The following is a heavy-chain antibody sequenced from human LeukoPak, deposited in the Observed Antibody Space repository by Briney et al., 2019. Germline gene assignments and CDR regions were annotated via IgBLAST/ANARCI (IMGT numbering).Heavy chain of an antibody. CDR2: ISDSGGST. Sequence: PGGTLRLSCAASGFTVSSNCGMSWVREAPGKGLEWVAGISDSGGSTNYADSVKGRFTISRDNPKNTLYLQMNSLRAEDTAVYFCAKRGVVIRVILVGFHKEAYYFDSWGQGALVTVSS. D-gene: IGHD3-22*01. CDR1: GFTVSSNCG. J-gene: IGHJ4*02. CDR3: AKRGVVIRVILVGFHKEAYYFDS. V-gene: IGHV3-23*01.